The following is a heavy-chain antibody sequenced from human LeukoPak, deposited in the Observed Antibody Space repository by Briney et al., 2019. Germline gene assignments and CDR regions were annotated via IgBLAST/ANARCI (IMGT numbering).Heavy chain of an antibody. D-gene: IGHD3-22*01. V-gene: IGHV3-30*18. Sequence: GGSLRLSCAASGFTFSSYGMHWVRQAPGKGLEWVAVISYDGSNKYYADSVKGRFTISRDNSKNTLYLQMNSLRAEDTAVYYCAKDPGLYYYDSSGYYGSYFDYWGQGTLVTVSS. CDR1: GFTFSSYG. CDR2: ISYDGSNK. CDR3: AKDPGLYYYDSSGYYGSYFDY. J-gene: IGHJ4*02.